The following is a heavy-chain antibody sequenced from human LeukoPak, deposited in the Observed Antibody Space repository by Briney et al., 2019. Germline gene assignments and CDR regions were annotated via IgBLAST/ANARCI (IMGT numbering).Heavy chain of an antibody. CDR1: GFTFSTYA. CDR3: AAQGTTTGGFDP. V-gene: IGHV3-64*01. D-gene: IGHD1/OR15-1a*01. J-gene: IGHJ5*02. Sequence: GGSLRLSCAASGFTFSTYAMLWVRQAPGKGLEYVSSISGNGGYTYYASSVKGRFTISRDNSKSTLFLQMGSLRAEDMAVYYCAAQGTTTGGFDPWGQGTLVTVSS. CDR2: ISGNGGYT.